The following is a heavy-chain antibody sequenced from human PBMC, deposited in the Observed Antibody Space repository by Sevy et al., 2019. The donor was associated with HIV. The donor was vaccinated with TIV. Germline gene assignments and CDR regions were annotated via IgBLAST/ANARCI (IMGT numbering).Heavy chain of an antibody. Sequence: ASVKVSCKTSGGTFSSYAFSWVRQAPGQGLEWMGGIIPLVNITDYAQKFQGRVTITADKSTSTAYRELGSLRSEDTAVYYCARAAQKATIVDAFDIWGHGTMVTVSS. CDR1: GGTFSSYA. CDR2: IIPLVNIT. J-gene: IGHJ3*02. V-gene: IGHV1-69*10. D-gene: IGHD5-12*01. CDR3: ARAAQKATIVDAFDI.